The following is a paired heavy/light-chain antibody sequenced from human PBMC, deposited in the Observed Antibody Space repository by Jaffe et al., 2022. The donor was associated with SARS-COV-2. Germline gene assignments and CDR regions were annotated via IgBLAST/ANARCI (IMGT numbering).Light chain of an antibody. CDR3: LQHNSFPPWT. Sequence: DIQLTQSPSSLSASVGDRVTITCRASQDIRNNLGWFQQKPGKAPKRLIYAASSLQSGVPSRFSGSGSGTEFTLTISSLQPEDFATYYCLQHNSFPPWTFGQGTKVEIK. J-gene: IGKJ1*01. V-gene: IGKV1-17*01. CDR1: QDIRNN. CDR2: AAS.
Heavy chain of an antibody. J-gene: IGHJ5*02. CDR1: GASVSSGSYF. D-gene: IGHD3-10*01. CDR2: IYYSGST. CDR3: AGWFGESLFDP. V-gene: IGHV4-61*01. Sequence: QVYLQESGPGLVKPSETLSLTCSVSGASVSSGSYFWNWIRQPPGKGLEWIGYIYYSGSTYYNPSLKSRVTISVDTSKNQFSLNLISVTAADTAVYYCAGWFGESLFDPWGQGTLVTVSS.